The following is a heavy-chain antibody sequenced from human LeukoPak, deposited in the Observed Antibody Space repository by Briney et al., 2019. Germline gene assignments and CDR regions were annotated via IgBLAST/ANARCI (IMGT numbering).Heavy chain of an antibody. D-gene: IGHD2-2*01. V-gene: IGHV4-31*03. J-gene: IGHJ4*02. CDR2: IYYSGST. CDR3: ASRYCSSTSCYWGSLFDY. CDR1: GGSISSGGCY. Sequence: SETLSLTCTVSGGSISSGGCYWSWIRQHPGKGLEWIGYIYYSGSTYYNPSLKSRVTISVDTSKNQFSLKLSSVTAADTAVYYCASRYCSSTSCYWGSLFDYWGQGTLVTVSS.